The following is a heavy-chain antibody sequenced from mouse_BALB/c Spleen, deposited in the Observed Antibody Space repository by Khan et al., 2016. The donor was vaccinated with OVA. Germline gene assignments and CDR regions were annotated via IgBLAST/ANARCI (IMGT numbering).Heavy chain of an antibody. D-gene: IGHD1-1*01. J-gene: IGHJ4*01. CDR2: ISYGGST. V-gene: IGHV3-2*02. Sequence: EVQLQESGPGLVKPSQSLSLTCTVTGYSITSDYAWDWIRQFPGNKLEWMGYISYGGSTSYNPSLKSRISITRDISTNQFFLQLNSVTTEDTATYYWARKNYYGYAMDYWGQGTSVTVSS. CDR3: ARKNYYGYAMDY. CDR1: GYSITSDYA.